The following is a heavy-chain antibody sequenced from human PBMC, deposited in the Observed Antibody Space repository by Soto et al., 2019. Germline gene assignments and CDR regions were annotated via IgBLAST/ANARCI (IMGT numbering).Heavy chain of an antibody. CDR3: ATRITVFGLMMPPFDP. CDR2: INHTGGT. D-gene: IGHD3-3*01. Sequence: SETVYITCAVYGGSVNGYYWNWILQPPGKRLEWIGEINHTGGTHYNPSLKSRVTMSVDTSKNQFSLRLSSVTAADTAIYYCATRITVFGLMMPPFDPWGQGTQVTVS. CDR1: GGSVNGYY. V-gene: IGHV4-34*01. J-gene: IGHJ5*02.